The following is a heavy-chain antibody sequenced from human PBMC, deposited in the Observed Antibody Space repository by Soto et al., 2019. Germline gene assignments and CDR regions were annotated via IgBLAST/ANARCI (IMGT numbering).Heavy chain of an antibody. D-gene: IGHD2-15*01. CDR2: IYTSGGT. J-gene: IGHJ2*01. Sequence: SETLSLTCTVSGGSISSYYWSWIRQPAGKGLEWIGRIYTSGGTNYNPSLKSRVTISVDTSKNQFSLKLSSVTAADTAVYYCARDAVDCSGGSCQYWYFDLWGRGTLVTVS. CDR1: GGSISSYY. CDR3: ARDAVDCSGGSCQYWYFDL. V-gene: IGHV4-4*07.